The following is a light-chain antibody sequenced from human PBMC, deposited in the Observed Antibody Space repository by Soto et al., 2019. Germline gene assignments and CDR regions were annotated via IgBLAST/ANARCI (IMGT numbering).Light chain of an antibody. CDR3: QQYHNWPRT. Sequence: EMVMKQSPATLSVSPGERATLSCRASQSVSSNLAWYQQRPGQAPRLLIYGASTRATGIPARFSGSGSGTEFTLTISSLQSEDFAVYYCQQYHNWPRTFGQGSNVDIK. V-gene: IGKV3-15*01. CDR2: GAS. CDR1: QSVSSN. J-gene: IGKJ1*01.